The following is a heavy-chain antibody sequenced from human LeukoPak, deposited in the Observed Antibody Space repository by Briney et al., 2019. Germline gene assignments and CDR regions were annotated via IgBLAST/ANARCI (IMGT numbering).Heavy chain of an antibody. V-gene: IGHV3-30*04. D-gene: IGHD3-16*01. CDR1: GFTFSMYA. Sequence: PGGSLRLSCAASGFTFSMYAIHWVRQAPGKGLEWVAGISHDGSNEDYADSVKGRFTISRDNAKNTVFLQMGSLRADDTAMYYCARAGELRYMDVWGKGTAVTVSS. J-gene: IGHJ6*03. CDR2: ISHDGSNE. CDR3: ARAGELRYMDV.